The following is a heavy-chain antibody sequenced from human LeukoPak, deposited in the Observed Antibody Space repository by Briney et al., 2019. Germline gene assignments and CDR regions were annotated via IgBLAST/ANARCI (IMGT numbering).Heavy chain of an antibody. D-gene: IGHD1-14*01. CDR2: MYYSGST. CDR1: GGSISSSTSC. J-gene: IGHJ5*02. CDR3: ARRGGLLAPDFDP. Sequence: PSETLSLTCTVSGGSISSSTSCWSWVRQPPGKGLEWIGCMYYSGSTYYGSSLKGRVTISLDTPKNQFSLRLNSVTASDTAVYYCARRGGLLAPDFDPWGQGTLVTVSS. V-gene: IGHV4-39*01.